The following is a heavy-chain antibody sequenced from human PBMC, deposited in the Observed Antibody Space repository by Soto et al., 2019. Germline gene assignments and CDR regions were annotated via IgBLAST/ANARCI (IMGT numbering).Heavy chain of an antibody. CDR1: GFTFSSYA. D-gene: IGHD6-13*01. J-gene: IGHJ4*02. CDR2: ISGSGRTT. V-gene: IGHV3-23*01. CDR3: AKDRPDSSSWYCFDY. Sequence: EVQLLESGGGLVQPGGSLRLSCAASGFTFSSYALSWVRQAPGKGLEWVSTISGSGRTTSYSDSVKGRFTISRDNSKNTLYLQMNSLRAEDTAVYYCAKDRPDSSSWYCFDYWGQGTLVTVSS.